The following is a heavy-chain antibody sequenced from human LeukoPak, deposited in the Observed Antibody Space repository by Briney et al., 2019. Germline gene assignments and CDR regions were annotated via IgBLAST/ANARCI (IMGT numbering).Heavy chain of an antibody. CDR1: GFTFRSYA. CDR3: ARGGIAVAVFAFDI. J-gene: IGHJ3*02. V-gene: IGHV3-21*01. D-gene: IGHD6-19*01. CDR2: ISSTGSYI. Sequence: GGSPRLSCAASGFTFRSYAMIWVRQAPGKGLEWVSSISSTGSYIYYADSVKGRFTISRDNAENSLYVQMNSLRAEDTAVYYCARGGIAVAVFAFDIWGQGTMVTVSS.